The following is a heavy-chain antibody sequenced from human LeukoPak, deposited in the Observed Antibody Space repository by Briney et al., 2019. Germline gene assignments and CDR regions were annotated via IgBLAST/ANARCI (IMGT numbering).Heavy chain of an antibody. Sequence: GASVKVSCKASGYTFTSYGISWVRQAPGQGLEWMGWISAYNGNTNYAQKLQGRVTMTTDTSTSTAYMELRSLRSDDTAVYYCARRAYYDSSGYCVYWGQGTLVTVSP. CDR2: ISAYNGNT. CDR3: ARRAYYDSSGYCVY. J-gene: IGHJ4*02. D-gene: IGHD3-22*01. CDR1: GYTFTSYG. V-gene: IGHV1-18*01.